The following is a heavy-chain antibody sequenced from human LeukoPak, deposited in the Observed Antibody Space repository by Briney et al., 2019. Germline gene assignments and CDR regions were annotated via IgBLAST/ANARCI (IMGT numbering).Heavy chain of an antibody. Sequence: ASVKVSCKASGYTFTSYGISWVRQAPGQGLEWMGWISAYNGNTNYAQKLRGRVTMTTDTSTSTAYMELRSLRSDDTAVYYCARDDSLSLLDIAVAEDAFDIWGQGTMVTVSS. D-gene: IGHD6-19*01. CDR3: ARDDSLSLLDIAVAEDAFDI. CDR2: ISAYNGNT. J-gene: IGHJ3*02. V-gene: IGHV1-18*01. CDR1: GYTFTSYG.